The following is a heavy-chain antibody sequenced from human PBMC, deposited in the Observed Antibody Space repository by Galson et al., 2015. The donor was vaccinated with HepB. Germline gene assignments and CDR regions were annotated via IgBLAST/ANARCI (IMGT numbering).Heavy chain of an antibody. V-gene: IGHV3-33*01. CDR2: IWYDGSNQ. D-gene: IGHD2-2*01. Sequence: SLRLSCAASGFTFSRHGMHWVRQAPGKGLEWVALIWYDGSNQYYGDSVKGRFTISRDNAKNTLYLQMNSLRVEDTAVYYCAREDPTVAVAVLDYGGQGTLVAVSS. CDR1: GFTFSRHG. J-gene: IGHJ4*02. CDR3: AREDPTVAVAVLDY.